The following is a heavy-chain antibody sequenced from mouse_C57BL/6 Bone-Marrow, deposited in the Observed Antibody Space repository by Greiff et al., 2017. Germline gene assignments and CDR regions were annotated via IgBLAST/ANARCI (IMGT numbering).Heavy chain of an antibody. D-gene: IGHD2-4*01. J-gene: IGHJ3*01. Sequence: QVQLQQPGAELVKPGASVKMSCKASGYTFTSYWITWVKQRPGQGLEWIGDIYPGSGSTNYNEKFKSKATLTVDTSSSTAYMQLSSLTSEDSAVYYCAIAYDYDVEWFAYWGQGTLVTVSA. CDR3: AIAYDYDVEWFAY. CDR1: GYTFTSYW. V-gene: IGHV1-55*01. CDR2: IYPGSGST.